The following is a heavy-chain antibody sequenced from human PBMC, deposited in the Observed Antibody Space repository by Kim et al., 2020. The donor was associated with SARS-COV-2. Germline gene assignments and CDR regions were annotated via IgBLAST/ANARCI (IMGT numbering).Heavy chain of an antibody. J-gene: IGHJ4*02. CDR3: ARGVGWLQLGFDS. Sequence: YAQKFQGRVTMTSNTSISTAYMELSSLRSEDTAVYYCARGVGWLQLGFDSWGQGTLVTVSS. D-gene: IGHD5-12*01. V-gene: IGHV1-8*01.